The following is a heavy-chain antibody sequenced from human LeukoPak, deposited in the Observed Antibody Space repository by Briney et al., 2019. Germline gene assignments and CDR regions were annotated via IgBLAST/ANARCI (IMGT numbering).Heavy chain of an antibody. Sequence: PGESLRLSCVASGVSISGQWMNWVRQAPGQGLEWVANIKHDGSERYYVDSVKGRFTISRDNAKNSLYLQMNSLRAEDTAVYYCASSGIVAVPGTDYFDYWGQGTLVTVSS. J-gene: IGHJ4*02. V-gene: IGHV3-7*01. CDR2: IKHDGSER. D-gene: IGHD6-19*01. CDR3: ASSGIVAVPGTDYFDY. CDR1: GVSISGQW.